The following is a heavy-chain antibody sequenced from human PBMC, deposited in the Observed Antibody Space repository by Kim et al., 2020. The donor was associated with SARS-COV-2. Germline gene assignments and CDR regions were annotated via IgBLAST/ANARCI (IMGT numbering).Heavy chain of an antibody. J-gene: IGHJ4*02. D-gene: IGHD3-10*01. CDR3: AREAYYGSGSSPIDY. Sequence: QKLQGRVTMTTDTSTSTAYMELRSLRSDDTAVYYCAREAYYGSGSSPIDYWGQGTLVTVSS. V-gene: IGHV1-18*01.